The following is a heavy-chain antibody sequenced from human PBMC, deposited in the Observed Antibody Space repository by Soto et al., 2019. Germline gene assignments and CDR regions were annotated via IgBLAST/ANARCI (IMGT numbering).Heavy chain of an antibody. V-gene: IGHV3-74*01. CDR3: ARDFGRSGGSGFDY. J-gene: IGHJ4*02. CDR1: GFTFSRYW. D-gene: IGHD2-15*01. Sequence: GSLRLSCAASGFTFSRYWMHWVRQTPGKGLVWVSRITSDGSSTTYADSVKGRFTISRDNAKNTLYLQMNSLGVEDTALYYCARDFGRSGGSGFDYWGLGTLVTVSS. CDR2: ITSDGSST.